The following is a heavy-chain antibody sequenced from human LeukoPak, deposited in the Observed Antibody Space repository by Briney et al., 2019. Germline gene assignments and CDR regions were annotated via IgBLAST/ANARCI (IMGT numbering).Heavy chain of an antibody. Sequence: GGSLRLSCAASGFTFSSYGMNWVRQAPGKGPEWVSSISGSGLNTYYADSVKGRFTISRDKSKNTLYLQMNSLRAEDTAVYYCAKGVTPVISLQFFDYWGQGTLITVSS. D-gene: IGHD4-17*01. J-gene: IGHJ4*02. V-gene: IGHV3-23*01. CDR3: AKGVTPVISLQFFDY. CDR2: ISGSGLNT. CDR1: GFTFSSYG.